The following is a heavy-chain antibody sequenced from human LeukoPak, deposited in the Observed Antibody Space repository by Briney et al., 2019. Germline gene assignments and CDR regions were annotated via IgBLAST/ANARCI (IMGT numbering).Heavy chain of an antibody. D-gene: IGHD3-9*01. J-gene: IGHJ6*02. CDR3: ARDFDILTGRYYYYGMDV. V-gene: IGHV1-18*01. Sequence: ASVKVSCKASGYTFTSYGINWVRQAPGQGLEWMGWISAYNGNTNYAQKLQGRVTMTTDTSTSTAYMELRSLRSDDTAVYYCARDFDILTGRYYYYGMDVWGQGTTVTVSS. CDR1: GYTFTSYG. CDR2: ISAYNGNT.